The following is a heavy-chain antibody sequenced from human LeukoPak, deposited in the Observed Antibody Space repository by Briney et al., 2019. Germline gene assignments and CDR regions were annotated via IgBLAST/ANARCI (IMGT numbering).Heavy chain of an antibody. V-gene: IGHV4-34*01. CDR3: ARGGWLPRVWYYYYYMDV. J-gene: IGHJ6*03. CDR1: GESFSDYY. CDR2: INHSGST. D-gene: IGHD6-19*01. Sequence: SETLSLTCAVYGESFSDYYWSWIRQPPGKGLEWIGEINHSGSTNYNPSLKSRVTISVDTSKNQFSLKLSSVTAADTAVYYCARGGWLPRVWYYYYYMDVWGKGTTVTVSS.